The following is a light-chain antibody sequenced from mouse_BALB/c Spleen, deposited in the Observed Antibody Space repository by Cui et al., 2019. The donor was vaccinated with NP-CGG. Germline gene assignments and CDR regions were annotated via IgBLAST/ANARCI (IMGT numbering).Light chain of an antibody. CDR1: IGAVTTSNY. CDR2: GTN. V-gene: IGLV1*01. Sequence: QTVVTQESALTTSPGKTVTFTCRSSIGAVTTSNYANWVQEKPDHLFTGLIGGTNNRVPGVPARFSGSLIGEKAALTITGAQTEDEAIYFCALWYSNHWVFGGGTKLTVL. J-gene: IGLJ1*01. CDR3: ALWYSNHWV.